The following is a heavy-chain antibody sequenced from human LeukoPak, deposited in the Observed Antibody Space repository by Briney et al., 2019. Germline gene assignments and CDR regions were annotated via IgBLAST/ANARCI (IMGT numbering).Heavy chain of an antibody. J-gene: IGHJ4*02. CDR1: GYSFTSYW. D-gene: IGHD1-26*01. V-gene: IGHV5-51*01. CDR3: ASRIGSYYAHFDY. Sequence: RGESLKLSCKGSGYSFTSYWIGWVRQMPGKGLEWMGIIYPGDSDTRYSPSFKGQVTISADKSINTAYLQWSSLKASDSAIYYCASRIGSYYAHFDYWGQGTLVTVSS. CDR2: IYPGDSDT.